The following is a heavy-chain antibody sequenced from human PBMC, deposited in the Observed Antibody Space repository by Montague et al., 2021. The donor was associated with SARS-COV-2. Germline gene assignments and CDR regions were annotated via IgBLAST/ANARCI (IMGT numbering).Heavy chain of an antibody. V-gene: IGHV4-59*12. CDR3: ARGVYNRVIFVVSPRYYFDS. D-gene: IGHD3-9*01. CDR1: GGSIRSYY. J-gene: IGHJ4*02. CDR2: VHYTGST. Sequence: SETLSLTCEVSGGSIRSYYWSWIRQSPGKGLEWIGYVHYTGSTKYNPSLKTRVTLSLDTPKNHFSLRLNSVTAADTATYYCARGVYNRVIFVVSPRYYFDSWGQGNMVAVSA.